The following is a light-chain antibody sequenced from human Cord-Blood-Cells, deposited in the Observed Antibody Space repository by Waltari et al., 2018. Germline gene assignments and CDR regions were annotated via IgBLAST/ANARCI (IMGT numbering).Light chain of an antibody. CDR2: DAS. Sequence: IVLTPAPAPLSLSPGERATLSCRASQSGSSDLAWYPQKPGQAPRLLIYDASNRATRSPARFGGSGAGTDFALAISSLGPEDFAVYCCQQRSQWPAFTGGPRTRVDI. CDR3: QQRSQWPAFT. CDR1: QSGSSD. J-gene: IGKJ3*01. V-gene: IGKV3-11*01.